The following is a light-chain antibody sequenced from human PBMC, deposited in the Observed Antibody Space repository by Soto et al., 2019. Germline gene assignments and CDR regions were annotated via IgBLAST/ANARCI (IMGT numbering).Light chain of an antibody. Sequence: EIVMTQSPATLSVSPGERATLSCRASQSVSSNLAWYQQKPGQAPRLLIYGASTRATGIPARFSGSGSGTEFTLTISSLQSEDFAVYYCHQYNKWLPDTFGQGTKLEIK. CDR3: HQYNKWLPDT. CDR2: GAS. J-gene: IGKJ2*01. CDR1: QSVSSN. V-gene: IGKV3-15*01.